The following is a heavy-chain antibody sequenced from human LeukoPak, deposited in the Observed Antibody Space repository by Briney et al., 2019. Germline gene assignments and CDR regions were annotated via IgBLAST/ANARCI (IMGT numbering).Heavy chain of an antibody. V-gene: IGHV3-30*04. CDR2: ISYDGSNK. D-gene: IGHD1-26*01. J-gene: IGHJ3*02. Sequence: PGGPLRLSCAASGFTFSSYAMHWVRQAPGKGLEWVAVISYDGSNKYYADSVKGRFTISRDNSKNTLYLQMNSLRAEDTAVYYCARVWVGASHDAFDIWGQGTMVTVSS. CDR3: ARVWVGASHDAFDI. CDR1: GFTFSSYA.